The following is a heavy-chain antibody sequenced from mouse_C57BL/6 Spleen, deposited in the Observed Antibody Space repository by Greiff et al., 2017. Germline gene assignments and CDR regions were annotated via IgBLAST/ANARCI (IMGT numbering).Heavy chain of an antibody. CDR3: AIYHVPYYAMDY. CDR2: INPYNGDT. V-gene: IGHV1-20*01. J-gene: IGHJ4*01. Sequence: EVQLQQSGPELVKPGDSVKISCKASGYSFTGYFMNWVMQSHGKSLEWIGRINPYNGDTFYNQKFKGKATLTVDKSSSTAHMELRNLTSEDSAVYYCAIYHVPYYAMDYWGQGTSVTVSS. CDR1: GYSFTGYF. D-gene: IGHD1-3*01.